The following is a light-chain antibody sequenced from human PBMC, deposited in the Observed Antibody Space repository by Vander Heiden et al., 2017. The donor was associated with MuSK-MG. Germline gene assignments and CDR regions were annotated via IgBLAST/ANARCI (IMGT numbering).Light chain of an antibody. CDR1: QSVSSTY. CDR2: DVS. Sequence: DMVFTQPPATLSLSPGERVTLSCRASQSVSSTYLAWYQQKPAQAPRLLIYDVSSRATGIPDRFSGSGSGTDFTLTISRLEPEDFAVYYCQQYGTSPGLTFGGGTKVEIK. J-gene: IGKJ4*01. V-gene: IGKV3-20*01. CDR3: QQYGTSPGLT.